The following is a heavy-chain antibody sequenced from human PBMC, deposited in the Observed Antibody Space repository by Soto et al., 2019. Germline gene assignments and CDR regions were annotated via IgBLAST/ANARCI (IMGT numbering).Heavy chain of an antibody. D-gene: IGHD1-26*01. CDR1: GGTFSSFT. CDR3: AKDRRADWESYYYYAMDV. V-gene: IGHV1-69*01. Sequence: QVQLVQSGAEVKKPGSSVKVSCKASGGTFSSFTISWVRQAPGQGLALMGGIIPIYGTANYAQKFQGRVTITADASTRTAYMELSSLRSEDTAVYYCAKDRRADWESYYYYAMDVWGQGTTVTVSS. J-gene: IGHJ6*02. CDR2: IIPIYGTA.